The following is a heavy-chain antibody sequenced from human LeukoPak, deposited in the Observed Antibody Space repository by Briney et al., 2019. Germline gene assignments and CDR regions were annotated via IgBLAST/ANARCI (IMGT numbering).Heavy chain of an antibody. D-gene: IGHD3-10*01. V-gene: IGHV3-33*01. CDR3: ARAVYGSGSYWFDP. J-gene: IGHJ5*02. CDR1: GFTFSSYG. Sequence: QSGGSLRLSCAASGFTFSSYGMHWVRQAPGKGLEGVAVIWYDGSNKYYADSVKGRFTISRDNSKNTLYLQMNSLRAEDTAVYYCARAVYGSGSYWFDPWGQGTLVTVSS. CDR2: IWYDGSNK.